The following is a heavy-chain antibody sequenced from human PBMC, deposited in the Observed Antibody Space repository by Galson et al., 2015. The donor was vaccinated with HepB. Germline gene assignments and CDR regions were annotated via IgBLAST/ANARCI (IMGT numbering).Heavy chain of an antibody. D-gene: IGHD3-10*01. J-gene: IGHJ4*02. CDR2: ISGSGGST. Sequence: SLRLSCAASGFTFSSYAMSWVRQAPGKGLEWVSAISGSGGSTYYADSVKGRFTISRDNSKNTLYLQMNSLRAEDTAVYYCANSFGEGELIPLTFDYWGQGTLVTVSS. CDR3: ANSFGEGELIPLTFDY. CDR1: GFTFSSYA. V-gene: IGHV3-23*01.